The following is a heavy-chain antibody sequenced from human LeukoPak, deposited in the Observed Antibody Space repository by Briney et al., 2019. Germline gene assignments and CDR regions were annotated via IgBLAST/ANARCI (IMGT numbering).Heavy chain of an antibody. CDR2: IYYSGST. CDR3: ARVARYSSSWYWFDP. V-gene: IGHV4-34*09. J-gene: IGHJ5*02. CDR1: GGSFSGYY. Sequence: SETLSLTCAVYGGSFSGYYWSWIRQPPGKGLEWIGYIYYSGSTYYNPSLKSRVTISVDTSKNQFSLNLSSVTAADTAVYYCARVARYSSSWYWFDPWGQGILVTVSS. D-gene: IGHD6-13*01.